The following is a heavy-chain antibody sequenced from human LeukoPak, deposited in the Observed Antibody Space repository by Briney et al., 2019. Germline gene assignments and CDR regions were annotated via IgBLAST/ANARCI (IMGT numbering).Heavy chain of an antibody. V-gene: IGHV4-4*07. Sequence: SETLSLTCTVSGGSISSYYWSWIRQPAGKGLEWIGRIYTSGSTNYNPSLKSRVTISVDTSKNQFSLKLSSVTAADTAVYYCARYRSTVVFDHEAFDIWGQGTMVTVSS. J-gene: IGHJ3*02. CDR2: IYTSGST. CDR1: GGSISSYY. CDR3: ARYRSTVVFDHEAFDI. D-gene: IGHD4-23*01.